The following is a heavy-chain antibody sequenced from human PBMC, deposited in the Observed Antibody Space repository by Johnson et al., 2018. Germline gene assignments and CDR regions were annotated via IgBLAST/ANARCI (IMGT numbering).Heavy chain of an antibody. CDR2: IIPILGIA. J-gene: IGHJ6*02. CDR3: ARVEGDYGDYGMDV. V-gene: IGHV1-69*04. D-gene: IGHD4-17*01. CDR1: GGTFSSYT. Sequence: QVQLVQSGAEVKKPGSSVKVSCKASGGTFSSYTISWVRQAPGQGLEWMGRIIPILGIANYAQKFQGRVTITADESTSTAYMELSSLRSEETAVYYCARVEGDYGDYGMDVWGQGTTVTVSS.